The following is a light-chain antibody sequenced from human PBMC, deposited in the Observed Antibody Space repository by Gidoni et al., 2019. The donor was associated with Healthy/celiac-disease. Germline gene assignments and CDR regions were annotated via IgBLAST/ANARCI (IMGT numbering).Light chain of an antibody. J-gene: IGLJ1*01. V-gene: IGLV2-14*03. CDR2: DVS. CDR1: SSDVGGYNY. CDR3: SSYTSSSTLEGYV. Sequence: QSALTQPASVSGSPGQSITISCTGTSSDVGGYNYVSWYQQHPGTAPKLMIYDVSNRPSGVSNRFSGSKSGNTASLTISGLQAEDEADYYCSSYTSSSTLEGYVFGTGTKVTVL.